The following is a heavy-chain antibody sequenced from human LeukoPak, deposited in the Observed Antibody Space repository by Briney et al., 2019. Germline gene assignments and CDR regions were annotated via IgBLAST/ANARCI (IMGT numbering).Heavy chain of an antibody. CDR1: GYSFTSYW. J-gene: IGHJ5*02. Sequence: GESLQISCKGSGYSFTSYWIGWVRQMPGKGLEWMGVIYPGDSDTRYSPSFQGQVTISVDKSISTAYLQWSSLKAPDTAMYYCARLRAAAGPNWFDPWGQGTRVTVSS. CDR3: ARLRAAAGPNWFDP. CDR2: IYPGDSDT. V-gene: IGHV5-51*01. D-gene: IGHD6-13*01.